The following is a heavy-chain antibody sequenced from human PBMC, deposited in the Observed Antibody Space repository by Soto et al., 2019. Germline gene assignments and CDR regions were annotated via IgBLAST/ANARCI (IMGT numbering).Heavy chain of an antibody. D-gene: IGHD2-21*02. J-gene: IGHJ4*02. Sequence: QVQLVQSGAEEKKPGASVKVSCKASGYTFTSYAMHWVRQAPGQRLEWMGWINAGNGNTKYSQKFQGRVTITRDTPASTAYMELSSLRSEDTAVYYCARAWGVVTAPDYWGQGTLVTVSS. V-gene: IGHV1-3*05. CDR2: INAGNGNT. CDR3: ARAWGVVTAPDY. CDR1: GYTFTSYA.